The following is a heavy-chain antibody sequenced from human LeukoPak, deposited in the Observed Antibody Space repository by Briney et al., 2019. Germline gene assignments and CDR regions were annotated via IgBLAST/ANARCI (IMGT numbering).Heavy chain of an antibody. D-gene: IGHD6-13*01. CDR1: GYSISSGYY. CDR3: ARERNRYSSSWYLLDP. Sequence: PSETLSLTCTVSGYSISSGYYWGWIRQPPGKGLEWIGSIYHSGSTYYNPSLKSRVTISVDKAKNQFSLKLSSVTAADTAVYYCARERNRYSSSWYLLDPWGQGTLVTVSS. V-gene: IGHV4-38-2*02. J-gene: IGHJ5*02. CDR2: IYHSGST.